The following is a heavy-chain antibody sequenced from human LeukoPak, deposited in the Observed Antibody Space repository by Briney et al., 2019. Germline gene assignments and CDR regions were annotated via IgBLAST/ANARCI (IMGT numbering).Heavy chain of an antibody. J-gene: IGHJ4*02. V-gene: IGHV3-30-3*01. D-gene: IGHD3-22*01. CDR1: GFIFSSYA. CDR3: ARDLLGSPSSYSSGAWDY. CDR2: ISYDGSNK. Sequence: PGGSLRLSCAASGFIFSSYAMHWVRQAPGKGLEWVAVISYDGSNKYYADFVKGRFTISRDNSKNSLYLQMSSLRAEDTAVYYCARDLLGSPSSYSSGAWDYWGQGTLVTVSS.